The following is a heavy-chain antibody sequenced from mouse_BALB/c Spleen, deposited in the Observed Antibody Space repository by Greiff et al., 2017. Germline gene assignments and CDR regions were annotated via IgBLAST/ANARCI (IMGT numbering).Heavy chain of an antibody. CDR1: GYTFTSYW. D-gene: IGHD4-1*01. Sequence: QVQLKQSGAELAKPGASVKMSCKASGYTFTSYWMHWVKQRPGQGLEWIGYINPSTGYTEYNQKFKDKATLTADKSSSTAYMQLSSLTSEDSAVYYCARSGTIYAMDYWGQGTSVTVSS. CDR3: ARSGTIYAMDY. V-gene: IGHV1-7*01. J-gene: IGHJ4*01. CDR2: INPSTGYT.